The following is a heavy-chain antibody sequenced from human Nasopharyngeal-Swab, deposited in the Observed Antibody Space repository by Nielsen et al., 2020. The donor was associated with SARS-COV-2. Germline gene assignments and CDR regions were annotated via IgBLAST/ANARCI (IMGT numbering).Heavy chain of an antibody. CDR2: IKQDGSEK. D-gene: IGHD3-16*02. CDR3: ARQGVFVPAYFHQYYMDV. CDR1: GFTFSSYW. V-gene: IGHV3-7*03. J-gene: IGHJ6*03. Sequence: GESLKISCAASGFTFSSYWMHWVRQAPGKGLEWVANIKQDGSEKYYVDSVKGRFTVSRDNPKNLLYLQVNSLRAEDTAVYYCARQGVFVPAYFHQYYMDVWGKGTTVTVSS.